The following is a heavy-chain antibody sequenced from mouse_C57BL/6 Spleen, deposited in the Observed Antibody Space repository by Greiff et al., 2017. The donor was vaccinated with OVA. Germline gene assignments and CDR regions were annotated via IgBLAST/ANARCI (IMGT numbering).Heavy chain of an antibody. CDR2: INPNNGGT. CDR1: GYTFTDYY. D-gene: IGHD1-1*01. Sequence: VQLQQSGPELVKPGASVKISCKASGYTFTDYYMNWVKQSHGKSLEWIGDINPNNGGTSYNQKFKGKATLTVDKSSSTAYMELRSLTSEDSAVYYCARGTTVVATDLFDYWGQGTTLTVSS. V-gene: IGHV1-26*01. J-gene: IGHJ2*01. CDR3: ARGTTVVATDLFDY.